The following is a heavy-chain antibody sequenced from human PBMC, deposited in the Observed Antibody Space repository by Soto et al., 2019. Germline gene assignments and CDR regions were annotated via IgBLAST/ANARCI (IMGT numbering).Heavy chain of an antibody. CDR3: AKGGGSLWS. J-gene: IGHJ5*02. V-gene: IGHV4-34*01. CDR1: GGSFSNYY. D-gene: IGHD3-10*01. CDR2: IKLSAST. Sequence: QVQLQQWGAGLLKPSETLSLTCAVYGGSFSNYYWSWIRQPPGKGLEWIGEIKLSASTNYNPSLKSRVTMSLDTSTNQFSLKLSSGTAADTAVYYCAKGGGSLWSWGQGTLVTVSS.